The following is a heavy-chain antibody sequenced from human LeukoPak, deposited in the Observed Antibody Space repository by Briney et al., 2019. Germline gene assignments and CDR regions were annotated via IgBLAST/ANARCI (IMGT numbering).Heavy chain of an antibody. V-gene: IGHV4-4*07. CDR2: IYTSGST. Sequence: PSETLSLTRTVSGGSISSYYWSWIRQPAGKGLEWIGRIYTSGSTNYNPSLKSRVTMSVDTSKNQFSLKLSSVTAADTAVYYCARDGINYYDSSGSDYWGQGTLVTVSS. CDR1: GGSISSYY. CDR3: ARDGINYYDSSGSDY. D-gene: IGHD3-22*01. J-gene: IGHJ4*02.